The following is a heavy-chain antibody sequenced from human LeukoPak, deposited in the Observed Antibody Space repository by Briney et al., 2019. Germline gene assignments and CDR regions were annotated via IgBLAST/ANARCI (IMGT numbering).Heavy chain of an antibody. CDR3: ARDPFSSPDY. CDR1: GFTLSTFV. J-gene: IGHJ4*02. D-gene: IGHD6-13*01. CDR2: IRGTTDNT. V-gene: IGHV3-23*01. Sequence: GRCLRLSCAASGFTLSTFVMSWVRQAPGKGREWVSSIRGTTDNTYYADSAKGRFTISRDNSKNTLYLQMSSLRAEDTAVYYCARDPFSSPDYWGQGTLVTVSS.